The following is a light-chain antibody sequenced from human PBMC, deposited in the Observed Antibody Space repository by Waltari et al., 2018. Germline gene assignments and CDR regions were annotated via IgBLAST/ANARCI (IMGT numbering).Light chain of an antibody. V-gene: IGKV3-15*01. CDR1: QGVGSN. CDR2: DAS. Sequence: EIVMTQSPATLSVSPGEGATLSCRASQGVGSNIAWYQKKPGQPHRLLISDASTRAPGVPPRFTGTGSGAEFTLVISSLQPDDFATYYCQQYNISPYTFGQGTTLEI. J-gene: IGKJ2*01. CDR3: QQYNISPYT.